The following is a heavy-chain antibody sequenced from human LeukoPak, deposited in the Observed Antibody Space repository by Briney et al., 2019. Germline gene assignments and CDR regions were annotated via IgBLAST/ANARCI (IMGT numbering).Heavy chain of an antibody. V-gene: IGHV3-74*01. CDR1: GFTFSSYW. D-gene: IGHD3-10*01. CDR2: INSDGSST. CDR3: ARGYGDWFDP. J-gene: IGHJ5*02. Sequence: GGSLRLSCAASGFTFSSYWMHWVRQAPGKGLVWVSRINSDGSSTYYADSVKGRFSISRENAKNTLYLQMNSLRAEDTAVYYCARGYGDWFDPWGQGTLVTVSS.